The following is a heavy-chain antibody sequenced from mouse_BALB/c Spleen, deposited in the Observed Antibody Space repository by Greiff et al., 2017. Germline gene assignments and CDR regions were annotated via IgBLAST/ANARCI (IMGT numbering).Heavy chain of an antibody. V-gene: IGHV3-2*02. J-gene: IGHJ3*01. CDR1: GYSITSDYA. CDR3: ARRGNYVAWFAY. D-gene: IGHD2-1*01. Sequence: DVQLQESGPGLVKPSQSLSLTCTVTGYSITSDYAWNWIRQFPGNKLEWMGYISYSGSTSYNPSLKSRISITRDTSKNQFFLQLNSVTTEDTATYYCARRGNYVAWFAYWGQGTLVTVSA. CDR2: ISYSGST.